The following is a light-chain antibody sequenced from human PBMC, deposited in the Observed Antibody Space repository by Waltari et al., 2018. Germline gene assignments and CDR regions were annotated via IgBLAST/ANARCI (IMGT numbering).Light chain of an antibody. Sequence: QSALTQPASVSASPGQSITISCPGTISDVGGYNHRPWYQQHPGQAPKLIIYDVTNRPSGVSDRFSASKSGNTASLAISGLQGEDEADYYCSSFSSRGTLVVFGGGTKLTVL. CDR1: ISDVGGYNH. J-gene: IGLJ3*02. V-gene: IGLV2-14*03. CDR2: DVT. CDR3: SSFSSRGTLVV.